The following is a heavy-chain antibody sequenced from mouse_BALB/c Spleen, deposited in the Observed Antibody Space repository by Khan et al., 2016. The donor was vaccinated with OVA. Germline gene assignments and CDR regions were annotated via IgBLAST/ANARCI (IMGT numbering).Heavy chain of an antibody. CDR1: GYTFTSYY. CDR2: INPSNGDT. J-gene: IGHJ3*01. D-gene: IGHD2-2*01. CDR3: TRSGYGSFAY. Sequence: QVQLQQSGAELVKTGASVKLSCKTSGYTFTSYYMYWVKQRPGQGLEWFGEINPSNGDTNFNEKFKSKATLTVDKSSYTAYMQLSSLTSEDSAVYYCTRSGYGSFAYWGQGTLVTVSA. V-gene: IGHV1S81*02.